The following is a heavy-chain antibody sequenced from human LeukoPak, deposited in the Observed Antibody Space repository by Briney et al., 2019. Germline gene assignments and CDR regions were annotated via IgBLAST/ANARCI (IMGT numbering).Heavy chain of an antibody. CDR3: ARGSITMIVA. CDR2: IYYSGST. Sequence: SETLSLTCTVSGDSISSYFWSWIRQPPGKGLEWIGYIYYSGSTNYNPSLKSRVTISVDTSKNQFSLKLSSVTAADTAVYYCARGSITMIVAWGQGTLVTVSS. CDR1: GDSISSYF. V-gene: IGHV4-59*01. J-gene: IGHJ5*02. D-gene: IGHD3-22*01.